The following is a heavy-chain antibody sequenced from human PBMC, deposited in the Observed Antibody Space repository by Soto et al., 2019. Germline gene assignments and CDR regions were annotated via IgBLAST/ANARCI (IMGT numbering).Heavy chain of an antibody. CDR1: GGSFSGYY. V-gene: IGHV4-34*01. J-gene: IGHJ6*02. CDR3: ARGRYLRLGGARKDYYDYGMDV. CDR2: INPRGST. Sequence: QVQLQQWGAGLLKPSETLSLTCAVYGGSFSGYYWSWIRQPPGQGREWMGEINPRGSTNNSPSHKSRVTISGGTSKNQFSLKRSSVTDADTAVYYCARGRYLRLGGARKDYYDYGMDVWGQGTTVTVFS. D-gene: IGHD3-16*01.